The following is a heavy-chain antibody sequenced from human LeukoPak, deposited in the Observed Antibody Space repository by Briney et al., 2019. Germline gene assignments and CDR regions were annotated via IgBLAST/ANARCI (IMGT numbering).Heavy chain of an antibody. D-gene: IGHD6-19*01. V-gene: IGHV1-2*02. J-gene: IGHJ4*02. Sequence: ASVKVSCKASGGTFSSYAISWVRQAPGQGLEWMGWINVKSGATDYAQKFQGRVTVTRDTSISTAYMELSSLRSDDTAVYYCARVGRESSTGWLDYWGQGTLVTVSS. CDR2: INVKSGAT. CDR3: ARVGRESSTGWLDY. CDR1: GGTFSSYA.